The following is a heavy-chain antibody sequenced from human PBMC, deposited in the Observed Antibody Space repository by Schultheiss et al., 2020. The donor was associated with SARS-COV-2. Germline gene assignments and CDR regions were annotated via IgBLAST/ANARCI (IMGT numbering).Heavy chain of an antibody. J-gene: IGHJ4*02. V-gene: IGHV4-34*01. D-gene: IGHD3-22*01. CDR3: ARASPGVYYDSSGYYYVQGAFDY. Sequence: GSLRLSCAVYGGSFSGYYWSWIRQPPGKGLEWIGEINHSGSTNYNPSLKSRVTISVDTSKNQFSLKLSSVTAADTAVYYCARASPGVYYDSSGYYYVQGAFDYWGQGTLVTVSS. CDR2: INHSGST. CDR1: GGSFSGYY.